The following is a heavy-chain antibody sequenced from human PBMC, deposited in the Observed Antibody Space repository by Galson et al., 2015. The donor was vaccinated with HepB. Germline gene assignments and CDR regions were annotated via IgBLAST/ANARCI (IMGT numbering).Heavy chain of an antibody. V-gene: IGHV1-69*04. CDR1: GGTFSSYA. Sequence: SVKVSCKASGGTFSSYAISWVRQAPGQGLEWMGRIIPILGIANYAQKFQGRVTITADKSTSTANMELSSLRSEDTAVYYCARDKWFGELSHYGMDVWGQGTTVTVSS. CDR3: ARDKWFGELSHYGMDV. CDR2: IIPILGIA. D-gene: IGHD3-10*01. J-gene: IGHJ6*02.